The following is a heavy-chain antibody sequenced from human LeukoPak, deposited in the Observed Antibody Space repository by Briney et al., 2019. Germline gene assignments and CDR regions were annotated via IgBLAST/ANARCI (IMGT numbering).Heavy chain of an antibody. D-gene: IGHD6-6*01. Sequence: GGSLRLSCAASGFTFSSYGMHWVRQAPGKGLEWVAFIRYDGSNKYYADSVKGRFTISRDNSKNTLYLQMNSLRAEDTAVYYCAKDLHVLGYSSSSHFDYWGQGTLVTVSS. V-gene: IGHV3-30*02. CDR1: GFTFSSYG. CDR2: IRYDGSNK. CDR3: AKDLHVLGYSSSSHFDY. J-gene: IGHJ4*02.